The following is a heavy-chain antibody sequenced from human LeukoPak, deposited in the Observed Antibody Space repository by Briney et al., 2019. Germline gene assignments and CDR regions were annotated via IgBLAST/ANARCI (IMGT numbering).Heavy chain of an antibody. D-gene: IGHD6-19*01. Sequence: SETLSLTCTVFGGSISSYYWSWIRQPPGKGLEWIGYFDNSGSANYNPSLKSRLTISEDTSKNQFALKLTSVTAADTAVYYCARGKYSSGWFLDYWGQGTLVIVSS. J-gene: IGHJ4*02. V-gene: IGHV4-59*01. CDR3: ARGKYSSGWFLDY. CDR2: FDNSGSA. CDR1: GGSISSYY.